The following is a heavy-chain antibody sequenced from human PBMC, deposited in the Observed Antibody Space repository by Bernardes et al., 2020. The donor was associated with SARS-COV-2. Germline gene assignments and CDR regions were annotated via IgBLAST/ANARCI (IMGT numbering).Heavy chain of an antibody. J-gene: IGHJ6*02. CDR3: ARADFSGWDPDYGLDV. CDR2: ISSGGVST. D-gene: IGHD6-19*01. Sequence: GGSLRRSCIASGFTFNSHAMHWVRQAPGKGLKSVAGISSGGVSTTYADSVKGRVTISRDNFKNTLYLQMGSLRPEDTAVYYCARADFSGWDPDYGLDVWGQGTTVTVSS. V-gene: IGHV3-64*02. CDR1: GFTFNSHA.